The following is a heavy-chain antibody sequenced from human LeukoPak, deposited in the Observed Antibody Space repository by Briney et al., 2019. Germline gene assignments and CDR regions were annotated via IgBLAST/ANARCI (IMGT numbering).Heavy chain of an antibody. Sequence: PGGSLRLSCSASGFTFSSYTMHWVRQAPGKGLEYVSAITYNGGKTYYADSLKGRFTISRDNSKNTLYLQMSSLRAEDTAVYYCAKGGAPTAMDVWGQGTTVTVSS. CDR1: GFTFSSYT. CDR3: AKGGAPTAMDV. D-gene: IGHD4-17*01. V-gene: IGHV3-64D*09. J-gene: IGHJ6*02. CDR2: ITYNGGKT.